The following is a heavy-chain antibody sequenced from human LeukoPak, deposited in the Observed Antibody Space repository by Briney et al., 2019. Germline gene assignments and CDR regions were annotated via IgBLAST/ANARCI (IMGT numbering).Heavy chain of an antibody. CDR2: INHSGST. J-gene: IGHJ4*02. D-gene: IGHD6-13*01. CDR1: GGSFSGYY. V-gene: IGHV4-34*01. CDR3: ARTRAYSSSWYDY. Sequence: TSETLSLTCAVYGGSFSGYYWSWIRQPPGKGLEWIGEINHSGSTNYNPSLKSRVTISVDTSKNQFSLKLSSVTAADTAVYYCARTRAYSSSWYDYWGQGTLVTASS.